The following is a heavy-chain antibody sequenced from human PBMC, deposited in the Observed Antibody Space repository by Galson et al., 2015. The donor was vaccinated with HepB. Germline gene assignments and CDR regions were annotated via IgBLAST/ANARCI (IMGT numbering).Heavy chain of an antibody. CDR2: ISSNGVTT. J-gene: IGHJ4*02. CDR1: GFTFSNYA. Sequence: SLRLSCAASGFTFSNYAMHWVRQAPGKGLQFVSSISSNGVTTNYADSVKGRFTLSGDNSKNTLYLQMSTLRAEDTAVYYCAKGYDSSGYYYFDYWGQGTLVTASS. CDR3: AKGYDSSGYYYFDY. V-gene: IGHV3-64D*06. D-gene: IGHD3-22*01.